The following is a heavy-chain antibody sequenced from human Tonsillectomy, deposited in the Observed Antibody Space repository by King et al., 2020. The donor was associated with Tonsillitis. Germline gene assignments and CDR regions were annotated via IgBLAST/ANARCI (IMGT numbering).Heavy chain of an antibody. J-gene: IGHJ4*02. CDR2: IYYSGST. CDR3: GRLAERGGGY. V-gene: IGHV4-59*08. Sequence: VQLQESGPGLVKPSETLSLTCTVSGGSISSYYWSWIRQPPGKGLEWIGYIYYSGSTNYNPSLKSRVTISVDTSKNQFSLKLSSVTAADTAVYYCGRLAERGGGYWGQGTLVTVSS. D-gene: IGHD1-14*01. CDR1: GGSISSYY.